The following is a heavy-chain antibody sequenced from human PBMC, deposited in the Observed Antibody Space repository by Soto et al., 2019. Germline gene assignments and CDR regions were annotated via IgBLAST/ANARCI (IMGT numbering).Heavy chain of an antibody. D-gene: IGHD3-16*01. CDR3: AKKSPRGGSNYGMDV. CDR1: RFTFSDYS. V-gene: IGHV3-21*04. CDR2: ISDSGSVV. J-gene: IGHJ6*02. Sequence: SLRLSCEVSRFTFSDYSMNWVRQAPGKGLEWVSLISDSGSVVSYAESVKGRFTISRDNAKNSVYLQMNSLRAEDTAVYYCAKKSPRGGSNYGMDVWGQGTTVTVSS.